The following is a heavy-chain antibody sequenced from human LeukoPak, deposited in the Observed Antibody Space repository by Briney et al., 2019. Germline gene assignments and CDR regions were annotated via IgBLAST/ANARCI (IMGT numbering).Heavy chain of an antibody. D-gene: IGHD1-26*01. Sequence: PGGSLRLSCAASGFTFSSNGMHWVRQAPGKGLEWVAVIWYDGSKKYYADSVKGRLTISRDNSKNTLDLQMDSLRAEDTAVYYCARMSGSHIDYWGQGTLVTVSS. J-gene: IGHJ4*02. CDR2: IWYDGSKK. V-gene: IGHV3-33*01. CDR3: ARMSGSHIDY. CDR1: GFTFSSNG.